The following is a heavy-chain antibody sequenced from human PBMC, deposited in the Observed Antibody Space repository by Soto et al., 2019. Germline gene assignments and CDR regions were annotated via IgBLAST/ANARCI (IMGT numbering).Heavy chain of an antibody. CDR1: GGSFSGYQ. Sequence: QVQLQQWGAGLLKPSETLSLTCAAYGGSFSGYQWTWIRQTPGKGLEWIGEINDRGNINYNPSLKSRVTILVATAKTQISLKLSPVTAADTAVYYCARGLILWFGELSRRGGYYYYMDVWCKGTSVTVSS. V-gene: IGHV4-34*01. D-gene: IGHD3-10*01. CDR3: ARGLILWFGELSRRGGYYYYMDV. CDR2: INDRGNI. J-gene: IGHJ6*03.